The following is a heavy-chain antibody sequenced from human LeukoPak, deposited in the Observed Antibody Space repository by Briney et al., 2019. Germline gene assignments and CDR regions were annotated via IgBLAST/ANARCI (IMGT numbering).Heavy chain of an antibody. CDR1: GGSLSGYY. J-gene: IGHJ6*02. CDR3: ARGPCSGGSCYSDYYYGMDV. Sequence: SETLSLTCAVYGGSLSGYYWSWIRQPPGKGLEWIGEINHSGSTNYNPSLKSRVTISVDTSKNQFSLKLSSVTAADTAVYYCARGPCSGGSCYSDYYYGMDVWGQGTTVTVSS. V-gene: IGHV4-34*01. D-gene: IGHD2-15*01. CDR2: INHSGST.